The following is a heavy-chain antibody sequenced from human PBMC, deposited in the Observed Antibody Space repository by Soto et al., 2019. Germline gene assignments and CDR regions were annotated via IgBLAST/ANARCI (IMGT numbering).Heavy chain of an antibody. CDR1: GFTFSSYW. D-gene: IGHD3-10*01. J-gene: IGHJ4*02. V-gene: IGHV3-7*04. CDR3: VRSSGWTGDY. Sequence: EVQLVESGGGLVQPGGSLRLSCVASGFTFSSYWMNWVRQVPGKGLEWVANIKQDGSEIHYVDSVKGRFTISRDNAKNSVYLQMNSLRVEDTAVYHCVRSSGWTGDYWGQGILVTVSS. CDR2: IKQDGSEI.